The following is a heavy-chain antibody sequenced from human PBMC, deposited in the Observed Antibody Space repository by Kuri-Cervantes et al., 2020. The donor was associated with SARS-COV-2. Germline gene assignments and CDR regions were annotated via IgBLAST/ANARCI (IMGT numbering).Heavy chain of an antibody. CDR1: GYTFTSYY. Sequence: ASVKVSCKASGYTFTSYYMHWVRQAPGQGLEWMGIINPSGGSTSYAQKFQGRVTMTRDTSTSTVYMELSSLRSEDTAVYYCARELVLTTSKNWFDPWGQGTLVTVSS. CDR3: ARELVLTTSKNWFDP. V-gene: IGHV1-46*01. J-gene: IGHJ5*02. D-gene: IGHD1-14*01. CDR2: INPSGGST.